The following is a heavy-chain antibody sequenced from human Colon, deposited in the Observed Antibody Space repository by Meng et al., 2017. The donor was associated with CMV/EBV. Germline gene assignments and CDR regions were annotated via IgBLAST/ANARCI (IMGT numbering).Heavy chain of an antibody. D-gene: IGHD3-3*01. J-gene: IGHJ4*02. Sequence: QVRPKPWGAGLLKPSETLSLTFAISGGSFNAYYLTWSRQSPGKGLEWIGELNHSGSTNYNPSLKSRVTISIDTSKRHFSLRLTSVTAADTAVYYCARGRNGWLLPLDSWGQGTLVTVSS. CDR1: GGSFNAYY. CDR3: ARGRNGWLLPLDS. V-gene: IGHV4-34*01. CDR2: LNHSGST.